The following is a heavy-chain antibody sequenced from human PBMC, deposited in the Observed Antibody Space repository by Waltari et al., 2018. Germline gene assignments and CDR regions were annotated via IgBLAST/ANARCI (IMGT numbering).Heavy chain of an antibody. D-gene: IGHD4-17*01. Sequence: EVQLVESGGGSVQPVGSLRLSCAASGMTFSNYWMNWVRQAPGKGLEWVANIKQDGSEKNYVDSVEGRFSISRDNAQNSLYLQMNSLRAEDTAIYYCVTGLTTVTAKDYFDHWGQGALVTVSS. J-gene: IGHJ4*02. CDR3: VTGLTTVTAKDYFDH. CDR2: IKQDGSEK. CDR1: GMTFSNYW. V-gene: IGHV3-7*01.